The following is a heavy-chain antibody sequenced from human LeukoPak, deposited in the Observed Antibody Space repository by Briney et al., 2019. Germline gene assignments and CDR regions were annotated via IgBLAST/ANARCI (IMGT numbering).Heavy chain of an antibody. CDR2: IIPIFGTA. CDR3: ARELDQGAFDI. Sequence: GGSLRLSCAASGSTFSSYVMSWVRQAPGKGLEWMGGIIPIFGTANYAQKFQGRVTITTDESTSTAYMELSSLRSEDTAVYYCARELDQGAFDIWGQGTMVTVSS. D-gene: IGHD2-2*03. J-gene: IGHJ3*02. CDR1: GSTFSSYV. V-gene: IGHV1-69*05.